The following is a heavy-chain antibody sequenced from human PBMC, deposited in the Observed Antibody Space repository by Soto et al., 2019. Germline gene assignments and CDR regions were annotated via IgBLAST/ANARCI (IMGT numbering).Heavy chain of an antibody. J-gene: IGHJ4*02. CDR1: EGSISSSSYY. V-gene: IGHV4-39*01. CDR2: IYYSGST. Sequence: SETLSLTSTVAEGSISSSSYYWGWIRQPPGKGLEWIGSIYYSGSTYYNPSLKSRVNISVDTSKNQFSLKLSSVTAADTAVYYCARYGTTVKRSFDYWGQGTLVTVSS. D-gene: IGHD4-17*01. CDR3: ARYGTTVKRSFDY.